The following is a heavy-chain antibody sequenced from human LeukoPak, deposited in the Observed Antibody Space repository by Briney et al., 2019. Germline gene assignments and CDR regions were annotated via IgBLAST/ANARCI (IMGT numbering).Heavy chain of an antibody. D-gene: IGHD5-12*01. V-gene: IGHV3-7*04. CDR2: IKQDGSEK. CDR1: GFTFSNYW. Sequence: GGSLRLSCAASGFTFSNYWMSWVRQAPGKGLEWVANIKQDGSEKYYVDSVKGRFTISRDNAKNSLYLQMNSLRAEDTAVYYCARDGVGGYSGRIDYWGQGTLVTVSS. J-gene: IGHJ4*02. CDR3: ARDGVGGYSGRIDY.